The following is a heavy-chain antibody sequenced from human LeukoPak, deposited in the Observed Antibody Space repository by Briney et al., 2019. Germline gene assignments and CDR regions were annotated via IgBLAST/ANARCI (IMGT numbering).Heavy chain of an antibody. Sequence: PSETLSLTCTVSGGSISGWYWSWIRQPPGKGLEWIGYIYGSGYTNYNPTLKSRVTMSIDTSKNHFSLKLTSVTAADTATYYCARETSLAGFASGLGFNYWGQGILVTVSS. V-gene: IGHV4-59*01. CDR3: ARETSLAGFASGLGFNY. D-gene: IGHD6-19*01. CDR1: GGSISGWY. J-gene: IGHJ4*02. CDR2: IYGSGYT.